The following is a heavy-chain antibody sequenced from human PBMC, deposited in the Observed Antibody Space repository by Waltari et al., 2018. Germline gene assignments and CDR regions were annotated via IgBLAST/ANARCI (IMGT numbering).Heavy chain of an antibody. V-gene: IGHV4-39*01. CDR1: GVSITSNRHY. Sequence: QLQLQESGPGLVKPSETLSLTCSVSGVSITSNRHYWGWISQPPGQGLEWIGTMSYSGATYSSQSLHSRVTISRDTSKYQLSLKLGSVTAADTAVYYCATYIGASVGTAAFDVWGQGTMVTVSS. CDR3: ATYIGASVGTAAFDV. J-gene: IGHJ3*01. CDR2: MSYSGAT. D-gene: IGHD5-12*01.